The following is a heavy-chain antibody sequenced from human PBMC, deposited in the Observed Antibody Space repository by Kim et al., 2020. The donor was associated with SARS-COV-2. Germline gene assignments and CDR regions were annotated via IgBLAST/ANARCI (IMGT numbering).Heavy chain of an antibody. CDR3: ARSIRNGFNPFDY. D-gene: IGHD5-12*01. Sequence: GWSLRLSCAGSGFTFSAYELHWVRQAPGKGLQWVSYISSSGNTIYYADSVRGRFTISRDNAKNSLYLQMNSLRSDDTAVYYCARSIRNGFNPFDYWGQGTLVTVSS. J-gene: IGHJ4*02. V-gene: IGHV3-48*03. CDR2: ISSSGNTI. CDR1: GFTFSAYE.